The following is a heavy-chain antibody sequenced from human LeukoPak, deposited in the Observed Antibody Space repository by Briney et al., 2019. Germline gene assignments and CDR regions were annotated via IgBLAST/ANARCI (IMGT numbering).Heavy chain of an antibody. CDR2: ISGSAVST. CDR3: AKGGYSSGWYEGY. J-gene: IGHJ4*02. V-gene: IGHV3-23*01. CDR1: GFTFSNYA. Sequence: SGGSLRLSCEASGFTFSNYAMSWVCQAPGKELEWVSAISGSAVSTYYADSVKGRFTISRDNSKNTLYLQMNSLRAEDTAVYYCAKGGYSSGWYEGYWGQGALVTVSS. D-gene: IGHD6-19*01.